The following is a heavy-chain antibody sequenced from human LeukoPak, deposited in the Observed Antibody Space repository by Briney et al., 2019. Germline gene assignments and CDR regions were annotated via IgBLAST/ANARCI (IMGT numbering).Heavy chain of an antibody. Sequence: GGSLRLSCAASGFTFSSYSMNWVRQAPGKGLEWVSGISWNSGSIGYADSVKGRFTISRDNAKNSLYLQMNSLRAEDTALYYCAKGSMITFGGVIVTYFDYWGQGTLVTVSS. J-gene: IGHJ4*02. V-gene: IGHV3-9*01. CDR3: AKGSMITFGGVIVTYFDY. CDR1: GFTFSSYS. D-gene: IGHD3-16*02. CDR2: ISWNSGSI.